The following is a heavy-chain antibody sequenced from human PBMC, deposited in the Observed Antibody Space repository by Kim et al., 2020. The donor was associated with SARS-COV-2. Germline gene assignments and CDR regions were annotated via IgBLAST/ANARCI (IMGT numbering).Heavy chain of an antibody. CDR3: AGSTIVVGWFDP. J-gene: IGHJ5*02. V-gene: IGHV3-30*01. Sequence: CADSVHGRFTISRDNSKNTLYLQMTSLSAEDTAVYYCAGSTIVVGWFDPWGQGTLVTVSS. D-gene: IGHD2-15*01.